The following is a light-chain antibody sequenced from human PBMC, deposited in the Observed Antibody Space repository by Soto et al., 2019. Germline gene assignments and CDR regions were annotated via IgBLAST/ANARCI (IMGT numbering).Light chain of an antibody. Sequence: DIQMTQSPSSLSASVGDRVTITCRASQSISSYLNWYQQKPVKAPKLLIYAASSLQSGVPSRFSGSGSGTDFTLTISSLQPEDFATYYCQQSYSTPRKTFGQVTKVEIK. CDR2: AAS. J-gene: IGKJ1*01. V-gene: IGKV1-39*01. CDR3: QQSYSTPRKT. CDR1: QSISSY.